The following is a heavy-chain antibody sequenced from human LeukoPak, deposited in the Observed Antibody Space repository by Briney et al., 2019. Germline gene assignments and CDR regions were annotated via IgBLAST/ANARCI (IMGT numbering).Heavy chain of an antibody. Sequence: SVKVSCKASGGTFSSYAISWVRQAPGQGLEWMGGIIPIFGTANYAQKFQGRVTITTDESTSTAYMELSSLRSEDTAVYYCARGHRARPRAVAGTGEDYWGQGTLVTV. CDR2: IIPIFGTA. J-gene: IGHJ4*02. V-gene: IGHV1-69*05. CDR1: GGTFSSYA. CDR3: ARGHRARPRAVAGTGEDY. D-gene: IGHD6-19*01.